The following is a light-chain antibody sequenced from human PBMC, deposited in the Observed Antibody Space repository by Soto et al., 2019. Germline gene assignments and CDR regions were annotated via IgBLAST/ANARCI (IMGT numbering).Light chain of an antibody. Sequence: EIVLTQSPATLSVSPGESSTLSCNVSQSVSSNLAWYQQKPGQAPRLLIYGASTRATGIPARFSGSGSGTEFTLTISSLQSEDFAVYYCQQYNNWPRRTFGQGTKVDIK. V-gene: IGKV3-15*01. J-gene: IGKJ1*01. CDR3: QQYNNWPRRT. CDR1: QSVSSN. CDR2: GAS.